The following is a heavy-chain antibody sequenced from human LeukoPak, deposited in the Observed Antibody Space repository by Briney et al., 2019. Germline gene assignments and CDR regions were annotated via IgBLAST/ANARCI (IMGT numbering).Heavy chain of an antibody. J-gene: IGHJ6*02. CDR3: ARVAGDYYHGMDV. CDR1: GFTFISYE. V-gene: IGHV3-48*03. CDR2: ISSSGSAI. Sequence: GGSLRLSCAAAGFTFISYEMNWVRQAPGQGLEWVSYISSSGSAIYYADSVKGRFTISRDNAKNSVYLQMNSLRAEDTAVYYCARVAGDYYHGMDVWGQGTTVTVSS. D-gene: IGHD6-19*01.